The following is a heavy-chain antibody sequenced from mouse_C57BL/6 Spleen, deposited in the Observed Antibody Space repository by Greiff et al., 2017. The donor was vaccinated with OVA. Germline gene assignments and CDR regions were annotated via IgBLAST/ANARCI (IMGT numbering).Heavy chain of an antibody. V-gene: IGHV2-5*01. J-gene: IGHJ4*01. CDR3: AKMGTTVVAKDYAMDY. D-gene: IGHD1-1*01. Sequence: QVQLKESGPGLVQPSQSLSITCTVSGFSLTSYGVHWVRQSPGKGLEWLGVIWRGGSTDYNAAFMSRLSITKDNSKSQVFFKMNSLQADDTAIYYCAKMGTTVVAKDYAMDYWGQGTSVTVSS. CDR1: GFSLTSYG. CDR2: IWRGGST.